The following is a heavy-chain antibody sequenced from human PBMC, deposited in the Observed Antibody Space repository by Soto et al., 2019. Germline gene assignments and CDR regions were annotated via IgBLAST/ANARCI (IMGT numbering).Heavy chain of an antibody. CDR2: INGDGSTT. J-gene: IGHJ4*02. D-gene: IGHD1-7*01. Sequence: EVQLVGSGGGLVQPGGSQRFSCAASGFTFSNYWMHWVRQAPGKGLVWVSRINGDGSTTNYADSVKGRFTISRDNDKNTLYLPMNSLRAEDTAVYYCARGARNYYYFDYWGQGTLVTVSS. CDR1: GFTFSNYW. V-gene: IGHV3-74*01. CDR3: ARGARNYYYFDY.